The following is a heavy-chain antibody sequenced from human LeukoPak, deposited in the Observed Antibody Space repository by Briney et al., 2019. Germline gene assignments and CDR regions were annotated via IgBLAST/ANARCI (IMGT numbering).Heavy chain of an antibody. J-gene: IGHJ5*02. Sequence: SETLSLTCTVSGGSISSYYWSWIRQPPGKGLEWIGYIYTSGSTNYNPSLKSRVTISVDTSKNQFSLKLSSVTAADTAVYYCARYLKYSSSSGWFDPWGQGTLVTASS. D-gene: IGHD6-6*01. CDR3: ARYLKYSSSSGWFDP. V-gene: IGHV4-4*09. CDR2: IYTSGST. CDR1: GGSISSYY.